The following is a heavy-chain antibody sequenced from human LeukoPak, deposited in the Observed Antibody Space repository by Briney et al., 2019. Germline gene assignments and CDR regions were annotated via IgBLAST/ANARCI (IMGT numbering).Heavy chain of an antibody. CDR1: GGSINSYY. D-gene: IGHD3-3*01. V-gene: IGHV4-59*12. J-gene: IGHJ4*02. CDR3: ARDGGRGPYYDFWSGYTAPFDY. CDR2: IHYTGST. Sequence: KPSETLSLTCTVSGGSINSYYWSWIRQPPGKGLEWIGYIHYTGSTSYNPSLKSRVTISVDTSRNQFSLKLSSVTAADTAVYYCARDGGRGPYYDFWSGYTAPFDYWGQGALVTVSS.